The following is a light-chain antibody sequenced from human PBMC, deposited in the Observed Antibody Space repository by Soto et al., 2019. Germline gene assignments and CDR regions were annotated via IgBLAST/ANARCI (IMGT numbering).Light chain of an antibody. CDR1: SSDVGGYNY. CDR2: DVS. Sequence: QSALTQPASVSGSPGQSITICCTGTSSDVGGYNYVSWYQQHPGKAPKLMIYDVSNRPSGVSNRFSGSKSGNTASLTISGLQAEDEADYYCSSYTSSSTRVFGAGTKLTVL. J-gene: IGLJ2*01. CDR3: SSYTSSSTRV. V-gene: IGLV2-14*01.